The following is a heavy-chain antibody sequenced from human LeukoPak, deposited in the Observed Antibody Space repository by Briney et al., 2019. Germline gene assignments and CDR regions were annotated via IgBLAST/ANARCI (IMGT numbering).Heavy chain of an antibody. J-gene: IGHJ3*02. CDR2: ISGSGGST. Sequence: GGSLRLSCAASGFTFSSYAMSWVRQAPGKGLEWVSAISGSGGSTYYADSVKGRFTISRGNSKNTLYLQMNSLRAEDTAVYYCAKVRLGYCSSTSCPDDAFDIWGQGTMVTVSS. D-gene: IGHD2-2*01. CDR3: AKVRLGYCSSTSCPDDAFDI. CDR1: GFTFSSYA. V-gene: IGHV3-23*01.